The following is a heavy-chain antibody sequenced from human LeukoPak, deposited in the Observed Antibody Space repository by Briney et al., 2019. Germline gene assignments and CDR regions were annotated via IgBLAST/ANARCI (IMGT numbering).Heavy chain of an antibody. V-gene: IGHV4-39*01. CDR3: ARRLHDSSGYLD. D-gene: IGHD3-22*01. CDR2: IYYSGST. CDR1: GVSISSSSYY. J-gene: IGHJ4*02. Sequence: SETLSLTCTVSGVSISSSSYYWRWTRQPPGKGLEWIGSIYYSGSTYYNPSLKSRATISVDTPNNQFSLTLISVTAADAAVYYCARRLHDSSGYLDWGQGTLVTVSS.